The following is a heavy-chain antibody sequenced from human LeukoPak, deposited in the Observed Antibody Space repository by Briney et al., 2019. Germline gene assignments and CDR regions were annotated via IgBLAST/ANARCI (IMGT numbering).Heavy chain of an antibody. J-gene: IGHJ6*03. D-gene: IGHD1-14*01. CDR2: IYTSGST. CDR1: GGSISSYY. CDR3: ARVRSMNHANEGYYYMDV. Sequence: SETLSLTCTVSGGSISSYYWSWIRQPAGKGLEWIGRIYTSGSTNYNPSLKSRVTMSVDTSKNQFSLKLSSVTATDTAVYYCARVRSMNHANEGYYYMDVWGKGTTVTVSS. V-gene: IGHV4-4*07.